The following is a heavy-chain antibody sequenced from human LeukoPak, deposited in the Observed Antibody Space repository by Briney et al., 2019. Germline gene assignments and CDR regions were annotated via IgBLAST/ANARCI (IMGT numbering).Heavy chain of an antibody. J-gene: IGHJ4*02. V-gene: IGHV4-59*08. D-gene: IGHD6-25*01. CDR3: ARRRARSGGDY. CDR1: GGSISSYY. CDR2: IYYSGST. Sequence: SETLSLTCTVSGGSISSYYWSWIRQPPGKGLEWIGYIYYSGSTNYNPSLKSRVTISVDTSKNQFSLKLSSVTAADTAVYYCARRRARSGGDYWGQGTLVTVSS.